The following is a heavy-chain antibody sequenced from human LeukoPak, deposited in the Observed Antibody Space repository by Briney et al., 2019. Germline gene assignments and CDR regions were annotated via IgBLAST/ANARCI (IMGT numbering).Heavy chain of an antibody. CDR1: GYTFTGYY. D-gene: IGHD4-11*01. V-gene: IGHV1-2*06. J-gene: IGHJ6*02. CDR2: INPNSGGT. Sequence: ASVKVSCKASGYTFTGYYVNWVRQAPGQGLEWMGRINPNSGGTKYAQKFQGRVTMTRDTSISTAYMELSRLRSDDTAVYYCAREDSNPKYYYGMDVWGQGTTVTVSS. CDR3: AREDSNPKYYYGMDV.